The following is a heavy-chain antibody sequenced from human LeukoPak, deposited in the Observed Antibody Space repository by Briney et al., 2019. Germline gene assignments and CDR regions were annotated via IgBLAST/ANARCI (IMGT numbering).Heavy chain of an antibody. J-gene: IGHJ6*02. CDR3: ASVLGASSDYYGMDV. CDR2: INPNSGGT. Sequence: ASVKVSFKASGYTFTGYYMHWVRQAPGQGREWMGWINPNSGGTNYAQKFQGRVTMTRDTSISTAYMELSRLRSDDTAVYYCASVLGASSDYYGMDVWGQGTTVTVSS. V-gene: IGHV1-2*02. CDR1: GYTFTGYY. D-gene: IGHD1-26*01.